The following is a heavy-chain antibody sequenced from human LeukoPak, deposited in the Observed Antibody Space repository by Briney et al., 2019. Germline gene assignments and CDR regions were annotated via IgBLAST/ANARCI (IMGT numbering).Heavy chain of an antibody. CDR2: IYYSGST. D-gene: IGHD3-3*01. J-gene: IGHJ5*02. V-gene: IGHV4-39*01. CDR3: ARHRITIFGVVMASNWFDP. Sequence: WVRQAPGKGLEWIGSIYYSGSTYYNPSLKSRVTISVDTSKNQFSLKLSSVTAADTAVYYCARHRITIFGVVMASNWFDPWGQGTLVTVSS.